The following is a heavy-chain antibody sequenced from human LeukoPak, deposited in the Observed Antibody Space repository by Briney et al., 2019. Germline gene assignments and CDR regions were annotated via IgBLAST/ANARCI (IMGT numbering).Heavy chain of an antibody. CDR1: GGSISSYF. D-gene: IGHD3-22*01. CDR2: ISTSGST. V-gene: IGHV4-4*07. Sequence: PSETLSLTCTVSGGSISSYFWSWIRQPAGKGLESIGHISTSGSTNYNPSLKSRVTMSVDKSKNQSSLKLSSVTAADTAVYYCARVRYSDSSVLTRKRSYYFDYWGQGTLVTVSS. J-gene: IGHJ4*02. CDR3: ARVRYSDSSVLTRKRSYYFDY.